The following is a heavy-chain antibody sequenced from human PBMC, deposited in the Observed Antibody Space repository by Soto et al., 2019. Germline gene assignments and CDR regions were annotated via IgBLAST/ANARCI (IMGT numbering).Heavy chain of an antibody. Sequence: QVQLVQSGGEVRKPGASVKVSCKASGDTITNYGISWVLQAPGQGLEWMGWISFYNGNTKYAQNLQGRVTLTTDTSTSTAYMELRSLRSDDTAVYYCASATSISVAGKESWGQGTLVTVAS. D-gene: IGHD6-19*01. V-gene: IGHV1-18*01. CDR1: GDTITNYG. CDR3: ASATSISVAGKES. J-gene: IGHJ4*02. CDR2: ISFYNGNT.